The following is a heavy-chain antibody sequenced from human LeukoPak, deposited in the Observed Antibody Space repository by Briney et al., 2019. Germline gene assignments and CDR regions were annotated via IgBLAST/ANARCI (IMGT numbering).Heavy chain of an antibody. CDR1: GFTFDDYD. V-gene: IGHV3-20*04. Sequence: GGSLRLSCAASGFTFDDYDISWVRQAPGKGLEWVSGINWNGGSTGYADSVKGRFTISRDNAKNSLYLQMSSLRAEDTALYYCARDHPLISATGSFDYWGQGTLVTVSS. CDR2: INWNGGST. J-gene: IGHJ4*02. D-gene: IGHD6-13*01. CDR3: ARDHPLISATGSFDY.